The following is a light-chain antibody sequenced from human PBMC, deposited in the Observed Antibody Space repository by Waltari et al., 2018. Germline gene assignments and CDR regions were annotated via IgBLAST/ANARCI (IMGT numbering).Light chain of an antibody. CDR1: QSVSKY. V-gene: IGKV3-20*01. J-gene: IGKJ1*01. CDR3: QHYVSLPAT. CDR2: PAS. Sequence: VLTSSPGILSSSRAVRATLSCWASQSVSKYLAWYQQKPGQAPRLLIYPASTRAAGIPDRFSGSGYGTDFSLTVSGLEAEDFEVYNCQHYVSLPATFGQGTKGEIK.